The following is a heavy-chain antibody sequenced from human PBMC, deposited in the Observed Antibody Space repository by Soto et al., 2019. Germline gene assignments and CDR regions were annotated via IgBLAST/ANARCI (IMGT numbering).Heavy chain of an antibody. CDR2: IYYSGST. D-gene: IGHD6-13*01. V-gene: IGHV4-39*01. J-gene: IGHJ4*02. CDR3: ARLFPRVGGIAAAGTGENVDY. Sequence: KTSETLSLTCTVSGGSISSSSYYWGWIRQPPGKGLEWIGSIYYSGSTYYNPSLKSRVTISVDTSKNQFSLKLSSVTAADTAVYYCARLFPRVGGIAAAGTGENVDYWGQGTLVTVSS. CDR1: GGSISSSSYY.